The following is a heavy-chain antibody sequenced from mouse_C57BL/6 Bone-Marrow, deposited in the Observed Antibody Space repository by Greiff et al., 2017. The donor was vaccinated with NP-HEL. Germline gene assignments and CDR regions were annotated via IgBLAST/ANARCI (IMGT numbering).Heavy chain of an antibody. CDR1: GYAFSSSW. CDR3: ATNGGSDGSSSWYFDV. J-gene: IGHJ1*03. D-gene: IGHD1-1*01. V-gene: IGHV1-82*01. Sequence: QVQLQQSGPELVKPGASVKISCKASGYAFSSSWMNWVKQRPGKGLEWIGRIYPGDGDTNYNGKFKGKATLTADKSSSTAYMQLSSLTSEDSAVYFCATNGGSDGSSSWYFDVWGTGTTVTVSS. CDR2: IYPGDGDT.